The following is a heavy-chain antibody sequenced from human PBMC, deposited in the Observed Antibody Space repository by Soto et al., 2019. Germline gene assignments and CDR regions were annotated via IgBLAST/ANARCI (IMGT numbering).Heavy chain of an antibody. CDR2: INHSGRT. J-gene: IGHJ1*01. D-gene: IGHD6-6*01. Sequence: SETLSLTCAVYGGSFSGYYWSWIRQPPGKGLEWIGEINHSGRTNYNPSLKSRVTISVDTSKNQFSLKLSSVTAADTAVYYCAVEYSSSSAGLGYFQHWGQGTLVTVSS. CDR3: AVEYSSSSAGLGYFQH. CDR1: GGSFSGYY. V-gene: IGHV4-34*01.